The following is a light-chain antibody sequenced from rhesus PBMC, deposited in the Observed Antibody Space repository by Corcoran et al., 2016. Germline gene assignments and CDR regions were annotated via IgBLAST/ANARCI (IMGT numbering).Light chain of an antibody. J-gene: IGKJ2*01. CDR2: KVS. CDR1: QSLVHSNGNTY. CDR3: MQYTHIPFS. V-gene: IGKV2-65*01. Sequence: DVVMTQSPLALPITPGQPASISCRPSQSLVHSNGNTYLSWFQQKTGQPPRLLISKVSNRYSGVPDRFSGSGAGTEFTLKISRVEADDFGIYYCMQYTHIPFSIGRGTKVEIK.